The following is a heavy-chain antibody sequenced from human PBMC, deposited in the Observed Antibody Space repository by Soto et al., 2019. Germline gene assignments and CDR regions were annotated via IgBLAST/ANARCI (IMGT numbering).Heavy chain of an antibody. J-gene: IGHJ4*02. D-gene: IGHD3-16*02. CDR2: IYYSGST. CDR1: GGSISSSSYY. CDR3: ARQKLYDYIWGSYLYFDY. V-gene: IGHV4-39*01. Sequence: QLQLQESGPGLVKPSETLSLTCTVSGGSISSSSYYWGWIRQPPGKGLEWIGSIYYSGSTYYNPSLKSRVTISVDTSKNQFSLKLSSVTAADTAVHYCARQKLYDYIWGSYLYFDYWGQGTLVTVSS.